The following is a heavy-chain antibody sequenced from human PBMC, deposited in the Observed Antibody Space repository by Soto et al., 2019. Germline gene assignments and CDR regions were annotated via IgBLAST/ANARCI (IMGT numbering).Heavy chain of an antibody. CDR1: GYTFTSYY. Sequence: GASVKLSCKASGYTFTSYYMHWVRQAPGQGLEWMGIINPSGGSTSYAQKFQGRVTMTRDTSTSTVYMELSSLRSEDTAVYYCAVHLDSSGWYGEPFDYWGQGTLVTVSS. D-gene: IGHD6-19*01. CDR2: INPSGGST. J-gene: IGHJ4*02. V-gene: IGHV1-46*03. CDR3: AVHLDSSGWYGEPFDY.